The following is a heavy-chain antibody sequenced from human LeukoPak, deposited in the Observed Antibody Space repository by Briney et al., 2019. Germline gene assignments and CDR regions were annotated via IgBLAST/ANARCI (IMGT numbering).Heavy chain of an antibody. CDR3: ARASSSSYNWFDP. J-gene: IGHJ5*02. D-gene: IGHD6-13*01. CDR1: GGSFSGYY. Sequence: SETLSLTCAVYGGSFSGYYWSWIRQPPGKGLEWIGEINHSGSTNYNPSLKSRVTMSVDTSKNQFSLKLSSVTAADTAVYYCARASSSSYNWFDPWGQGTLVTVSS. CDR2: INHSGST. V-gene: IGHV4-34*01.